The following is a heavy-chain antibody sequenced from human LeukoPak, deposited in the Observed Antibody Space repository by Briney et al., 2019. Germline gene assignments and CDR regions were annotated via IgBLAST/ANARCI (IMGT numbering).Heavy chain of an antibody. Sequence: ASVKVSCKASGYTFTSYDINWVRHATGHGLEWMGWMNPNSGNTGYAQKFQGRVTMTRNTSISTAYMELSSLRSEDSAVYYCARGSRSSSWSHWGQGTLVTVSS. CDR3: ARGSRSSSWSH. J-gene: IGHJ4*02. D-gene: IGHD6-13*01. CDR1: GYTFTSYD. CDR2: MNPNSGNT. V-gene: IGHV1-8*01.